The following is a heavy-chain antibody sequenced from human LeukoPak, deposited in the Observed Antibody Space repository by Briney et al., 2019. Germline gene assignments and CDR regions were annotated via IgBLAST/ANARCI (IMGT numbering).Heavy chain of an antibody. Sequence: PGRSLRLSCAASGFTFSNHAMHWVRQAPGKGLKWVAVISHDGSNTYYGDSVKGRFTISRENSKNTLDLQMNSLRAEDTAVYYCARETVTNHDAFDIWGQGAMVTVSS. D-gene: IGHD4-11*01. CDR2: ISHDGSNT. CDR1: GFTFSNHA. V-gene: IGHV3-30-3*01. J-gene: IGHJ3*02. CDR3: ARETVTNHDAFDI.